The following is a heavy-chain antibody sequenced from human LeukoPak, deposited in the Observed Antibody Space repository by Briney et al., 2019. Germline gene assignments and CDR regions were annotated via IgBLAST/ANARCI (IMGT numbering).Heavy chain of an antibody. V-gene: IGHV2-5*01. CDR2: TYWNDDK. CDR3: AHKGRGSGSYTM. CDR1: GFSLSSTGVG. Sequence: SGPTLVKPTQTLTLTFTFSGFSLSSTGVGVGWIRQSPGKALEWLAVTYWNDDKSYSPSLKSRLTTTKDTSKNQVDLIMTNMDPVDTATYYCAHKGRGSGSYTMWGQGTLVTVSS. D-gene: IGHD3-10*01. J-gene: IGHJ4*02.